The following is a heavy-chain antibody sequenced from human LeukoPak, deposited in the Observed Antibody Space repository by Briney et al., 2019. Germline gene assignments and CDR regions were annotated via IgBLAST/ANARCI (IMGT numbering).Heavy chain of an antibody. Sequence: GGSLRLSCAASGFAFSSYWMTWVRLAPGKGLQWVANIKHDGSEEYYVDSVKGRFTISRDNAKNSLYLQMNSLRAEDTAVYYCARDQANYFDSSGFSTYWGQGTLVTVSS. CDR3: ARDQANYFDSSGFSTY. V-gene: IGHV3-7*01. CDR1: GFAFSSYW. D-gene: IGHD3-22*01. CDR2: IKHDGSEE. J-gene: IGHJ4*02.